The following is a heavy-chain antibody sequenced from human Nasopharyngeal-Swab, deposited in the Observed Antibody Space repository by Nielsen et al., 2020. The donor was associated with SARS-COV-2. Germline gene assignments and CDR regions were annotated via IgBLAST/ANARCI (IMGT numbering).Heavy chain of an antibody. J-gene: IGHJ3*02. CDR1: GGSISSSSYY. CDR2: MYYSGST. D-gene: IGHD2/OR15-2a*01. Sequence: SETLSLTFTVSGGSISSSSYYWGWIRQPTGKGLEWIGSMYYSGSTYYNPSLKSRVTISVDTSKNQFSMKLCSVTAADTAVYYCARLNNDAFDIWGQGAMVTVSS. V-gene: IGHV4-39*01. CDR3: ARLNNDAFDI.